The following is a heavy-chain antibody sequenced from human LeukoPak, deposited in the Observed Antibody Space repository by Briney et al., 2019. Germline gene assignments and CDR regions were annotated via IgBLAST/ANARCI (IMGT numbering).Heavy chain of an antibody. CDR3: AKDRGIAAAGIRYYFDY. Sequence: PGGSLRLSCAASGFTFSSYGMHWVRQAPGKGLEWVAFIRYDGSNKYYADSVKGRFTISRDNSKNTLYLQMNSLRAEDTAVYYCAKDRGIAAAGIRYYFDYWGQGTLVTVSS. J-gene: IGHJ4*02. CDR2: IRYDGSNK. V-gene: IGHV3-30*02. CDR1: GFTFSSYG. D-gene: IGHD6-13*01.